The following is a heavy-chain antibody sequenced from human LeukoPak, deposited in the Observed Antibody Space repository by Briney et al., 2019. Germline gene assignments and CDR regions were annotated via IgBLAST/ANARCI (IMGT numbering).Heavy chain of an antibody. CDR3: AREIRYYYDSSGYRLSYYFDY. CDR1: GGSFSGYY. CDR2: INHSGST. V-gene: IGHV4-34*01. D-gene: IGHD3-22*01. J-gene: IGHJ4*02. Sequence: PSETLSLTCAVYGGSFSGYYWSWIRQPPGKGLEWIGEINHSGSTNYNPSLKSRVTISVDTSKNQFSLKLSSVTAADTAVYYCAREIRYYYDSSGYRLSYYFDYWGQGTLVTVSS.